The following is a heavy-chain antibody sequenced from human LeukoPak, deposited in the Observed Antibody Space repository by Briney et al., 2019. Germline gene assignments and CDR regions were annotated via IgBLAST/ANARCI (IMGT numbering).Heavy chain of an antibody. J-gene: IGHJ3*02. CDR1: GFTFSRFP. CDR3: AREPEWGAFDI. V-gene: IGHV3-30*04. CDR2: ISYDGRNK. D-gene: IGHD1-26*01. Sequence: GGSLRLSCAASGFTFSRFPIHWVRQAPGKGLEWVAIISYDGRNKYYADSVKGRFTISRDNSKNTLYLQMNSLRAEDTAVYYCAREPEWGAFDIWGQGTMVTVSS.